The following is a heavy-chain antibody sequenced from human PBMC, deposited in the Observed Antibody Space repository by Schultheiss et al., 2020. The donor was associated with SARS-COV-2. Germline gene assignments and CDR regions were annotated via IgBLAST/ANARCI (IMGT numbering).Heavy chain of an antibody. CDR1: GGSISSYY. CDR3: ARGLGIVVAPNFDY. CDR2: IYYSGST. D-gene: IGHD3-22*01. V-gene: IGHV4-59*01. J-gene: IGHJ4*02. Sequence: SETLSLTCTVSGGSISSYYWSWIRQPPGKGLEWIGYIYYSGSTHYDPSLKSRVTISVDTSKNQFSLKLSSVTAADTAVYYCARGLGIVVAPNFDYWGQGTLVTVSS.